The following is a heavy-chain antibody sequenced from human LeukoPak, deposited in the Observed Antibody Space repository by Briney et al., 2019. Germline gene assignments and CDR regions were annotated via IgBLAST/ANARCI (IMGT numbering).Heavy chain of an antibody. CDR3: ARGGTMVRGGQFDY. V-gene: IGHV4-4*07. D-gene: IGHD3-10*01. CDR1: GGSISSYY. J-gene: IGHJ4*02. Sequence: SETLSLTCTVSGGSISSYYWSWIRQPAGKGLEWIGRIYTSGSTNYNPSLKSRVTMSVDTSKNQFSLKLSSVTAADTAVYYCARGGTMVRGGQFDYWGQGTLVTVSS. CDR2: IYTSGST.